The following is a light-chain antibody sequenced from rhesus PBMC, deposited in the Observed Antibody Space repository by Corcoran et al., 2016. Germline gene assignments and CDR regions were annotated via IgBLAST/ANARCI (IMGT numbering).Light chain of an antibody. CDR2: RTA. CDR1: QGISNY. J-gene: IGKJ4*01. CDR3: QQGYSYPLT. Sequence: DIQMTQSPSSLSASVGDRVTITCRASQGISNYLNWYQQKPGKIPKLLIYRTATLHRGIPFRFSGSGSGTDFTLTISSLQPEDFATYYCQQGYSYPLTFGGGTKVELK. V-gene: IGKV1S9*01.